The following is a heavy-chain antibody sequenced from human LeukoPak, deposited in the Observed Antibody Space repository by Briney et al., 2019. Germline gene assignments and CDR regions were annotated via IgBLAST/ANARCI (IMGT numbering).Heavy chain of an antibody. CDR3: TRHSSSWAIPFDP. CDR2: IRSKANSYAT. D-gene: IGHD6-13*01. Sequence: GGSLSLSCAASGFTFSGSAMHWVRQASGKGLEWVGRIRSKANSYATAYAASVKGRFTISRDDSKNTAYLQMNSLKTEDTAVYYCTRHSSSWAIPFDPWGQGTLVTVSS. J-gene: IGHJ5*02. V-gene: IGHV3-73*01. CDR1: GFTFSGSA.